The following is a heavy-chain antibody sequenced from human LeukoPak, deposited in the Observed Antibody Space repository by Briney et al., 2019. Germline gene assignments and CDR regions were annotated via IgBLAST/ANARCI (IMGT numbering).Heavy chain of an antibody. CDR3: ARALSPRGIAAGTD. CDR2: INHSGST. D-gene: IGHD6-13*01. J-gene: IGHJ4*02. Sequence: SETLSLTCAVYGGSFSGYYWSWIRQPPGKGLEWIGEINHSGSTNYNPSLKSRVTISVDTPKNQFSLKLSSVTAADTAVYYCARALSPRGIAAGTDWGQGTLVTVSS. V-gene: IGHV4-34*01. CDR1: GGSFSGYY.